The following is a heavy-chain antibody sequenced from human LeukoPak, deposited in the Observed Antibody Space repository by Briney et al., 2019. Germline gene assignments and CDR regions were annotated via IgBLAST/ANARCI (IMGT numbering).Heavy chain of an antibody. CDR1: GYTFNSYG. V-gene: IGHV1-18*01. CDR3: VRSDGSGYYPRTLDY. J-gene: IGHJ4*02. D-gene: IGHD3-22*01. Sequence: ALVKVSCKASGYTFNSYGFSWVRQAPGQGLEWMGWISAYNGNRNYAQKLQGRVTMTTDTSTSTAYMELRSLRSDDTAVYYCVRSDGSGYYPRTLDYWGQGTLVTVSS. CDR2: ISAYNGNR.